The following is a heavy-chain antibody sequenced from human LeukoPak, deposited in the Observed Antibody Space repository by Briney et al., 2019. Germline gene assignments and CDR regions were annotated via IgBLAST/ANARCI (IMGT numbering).Heavy chain of an antibody. D-gene: IGHD3-10*01. CDR3: AKDLWVVRGVIDY. V-gene: IGHV3-7*01. Sequence: PGGSLRLSCSASGSTFSSYWMSWVRQAPGKGLESVANIKQDGSEKYYVDSVKGRFTISRDNAKNSLYLQMNSLRAEDTAVYYCAKDLWVVRGVIDYWGQGTLVTVSS. J-gene: IGHJ4*02. CDR2: IKQDGSEK. CDR1: GSTFSSYW.